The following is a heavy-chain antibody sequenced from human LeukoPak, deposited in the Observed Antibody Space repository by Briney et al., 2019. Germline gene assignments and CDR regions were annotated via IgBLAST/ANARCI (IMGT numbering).Heavy chain of an antibody. CDR2: ISHGGST. CDR3: ARGVPRNYMTTSCWYGGQFDY. Sequence: SETLSLTCAVYGESFSYYYWSWIRQPPGKGLEWIGEISHGGSTNYNSSLKSRVTISVDRSRNQFSLNLNSVTAADTAVYYCARGVPRNYMTTSCWYGGQFDYWGQGTLVSVSS. V-gene: IGHV4-34*01. CDR1: GESFSYYY. D-gene: IGHD2-2*01. J-gene: IGHJ4*02.